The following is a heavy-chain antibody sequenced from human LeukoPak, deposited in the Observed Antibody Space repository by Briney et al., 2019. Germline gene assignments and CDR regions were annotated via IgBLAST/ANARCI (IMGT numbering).Heavy chain of an antibody. Sequence: SETLSLTCTVSGGSISSYYWSWIRQPAGKGLEWIGRIYTSGSTNYNPSLKSRVTMSVDTSKNQFSLKLSSVTAADTAVYYCARDRGCSYGPSPYMDVWGKGTTVTISS. CDR1: GGSISSYY. CDR3: ARDRGCSYGPSPYMDV. CDR2: IYTSGST. D-gene: IGHD5-18*01. V-gene: IGHV4-4*07. J-gene: IGHJ6*03.